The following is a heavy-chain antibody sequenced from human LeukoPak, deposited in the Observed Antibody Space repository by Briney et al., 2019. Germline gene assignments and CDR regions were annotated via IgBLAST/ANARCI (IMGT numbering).Heavy chain of an antibody. J-gene: IGHJ6*03. CDR1: GFTFSSYS. D-gene: IGHD3-22*01. CDR2: ISSKNVYI. CDR3: ARAGFYDSSGYYYYYYYYMDV. Sequence: PGGSLRLSCATSGFTFSSYSFNWVRQAPGKGLEWLSSISSKNVYIYYADSVKGRFTISRDNSKNTLYLQMNSLRAEDTAVYYCARAGFYDSSGYYYYYYYYMDVWGKGTTVTVSS. V-gene: IGHV3-21*01.